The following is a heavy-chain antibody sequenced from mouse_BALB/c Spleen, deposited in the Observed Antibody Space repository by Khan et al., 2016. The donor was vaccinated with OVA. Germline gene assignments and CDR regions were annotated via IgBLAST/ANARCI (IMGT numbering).Heavy chain of an antibody. Sequence: QIQLVQSGPQLKKPGETVKISCRASGYIFTDYVMHWVRQAPGKVLRWMGWINTETGEATYADDFKGRFAFSLETSATTAYLQINNLKNEDTATYFCAGRFIYWGQGTLVTVSA. CDR1: GYIFTDYV. J-gene: IGHJ3*01. D-gene: IGHD1-1*01. CDR3: AGRFIY. V-gene: IGHV9-2-1*01. CDR2: INTETGEA.